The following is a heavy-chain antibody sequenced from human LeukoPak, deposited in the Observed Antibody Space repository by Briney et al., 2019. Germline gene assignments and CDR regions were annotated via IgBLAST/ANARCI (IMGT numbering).Heavy chain of an antibody. J-gene: IGHJ6*03. CDR3: ARDFWSGFSYYYMGV. D-gene: IGHD3-3*01. Sequence: GGSLRLSCSASGFTFISYSMTWVRQAPGKGLEWVANIKQDGSEKYYVDSVKGRFTISRDNAKNSLYLQMNSLRAEDTAVYYCARDFWSGFSYYYMGVWGKGTTVTVSS. CDR1: GFTFISYS. CDR2: IKQDGSEK. V-gene: IGHV3-7*01.